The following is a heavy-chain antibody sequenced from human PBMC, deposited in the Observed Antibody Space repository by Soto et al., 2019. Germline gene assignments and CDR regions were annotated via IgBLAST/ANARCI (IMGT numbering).Heavy chain of an antibody. J-gene: IGHJ4*02. D-gene: IGHD3-10*01. CDR3: AKVSRKGSAIDFDY. CDR2: VNPNNGDT. CDR1: GYTFSNYD. V-gene: IGHV1-8*01. Sequence: QVQLVQSGAELKKPGASVKVSCKASGYTFSNYDMNWLRQATGQGPEWIGWVNPNNGDTGYAQKFQGRVTLTTDISTTTAYMELTSLRSEDTAIYYCAKVSRKGSAIDFDYWGQGTLTTVSS.